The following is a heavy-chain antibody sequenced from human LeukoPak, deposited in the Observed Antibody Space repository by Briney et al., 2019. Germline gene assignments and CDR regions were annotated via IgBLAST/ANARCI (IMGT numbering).Heavy chain of an antibody. CDR2: IIPIFGTA. CDR1: GGTFISYA. D-gene: IGHD5-18*01. Sequence: ASVKVSCKASGGTFISYAISWVRQAPGQGLEWMGGIIPIFGTANYAQKFQGRVTITADESTSTAYMELGSLRSEDTAVYYCARGYSYGYFDYWGQGTLVTVSS. J-gene: IGHJ4*02. V-gene: IGHV1-69*01. CDR3: ARGYSYGYFDY.